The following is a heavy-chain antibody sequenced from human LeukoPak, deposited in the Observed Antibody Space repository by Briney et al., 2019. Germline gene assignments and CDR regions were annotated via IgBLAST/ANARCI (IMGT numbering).Heavy chain of an antibody. J-gene: IGHJ5*02. CDR2: INSDGSST. CDR1: GFTFSSYW. V-gene: IGHV3-74*01. D-gene: IGHD6-6*01. CDR3: AKSGIIAARKQNWFDP. Sequence: GGSLRLSCAASGFTFSSYWMHWVRQAPGKGLVWVSRINSDGSSTSYADSVKGRFTISRDNAKNTLYLQMNSLRAEDTAVYYCAKSGIIAARKQNWFDPWGQGTLVTVSS.